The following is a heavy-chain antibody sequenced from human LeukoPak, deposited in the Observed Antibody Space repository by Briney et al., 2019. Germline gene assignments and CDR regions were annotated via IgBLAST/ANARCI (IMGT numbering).Heavy chain of an antibody. J-gene: IGHJ5*02. D-gene: IGHD3-22*01. CDR1: GGTFSSYA. V-gene: IGHV1-69*13. CDR3: ARDQADYYDSSGYYP. Sequence: ASVKVSCKASGGTFSSYAISWARQAPGQGLEWMGGIIPIFGTANYAQRFQGRVTITADESTSTAYMELSSLRSEDTAVYYCARDQADYYDSSGYYPWGRGTLVTVSS. CDR2: IIPIFGTA.